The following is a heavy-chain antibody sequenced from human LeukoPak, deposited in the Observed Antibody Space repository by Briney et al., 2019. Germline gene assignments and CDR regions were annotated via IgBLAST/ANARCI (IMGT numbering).Heavy chain of an antibody. D-gene: IGHD6-19*01. CDR2: IYSGGST. Sequence: PGGSLRLSCAASGFTVSSNYMSWVRQAPGKGLEWVSVIYSGGSTYYADSVKGRFTISRDNSKNTLYLQMNSLRAKDTAVYYCSLFSSGWPYFDYWGQGTLVTVSS. J-gene: IGHJ4*02. CDR1: GFTVSSNY. V-gene: IGHV3-66*01. CDR3: SLFSSGWPYFDY.